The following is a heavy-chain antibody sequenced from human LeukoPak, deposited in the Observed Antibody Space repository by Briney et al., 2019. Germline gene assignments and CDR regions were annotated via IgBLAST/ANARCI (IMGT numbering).Heavy chain of an antibody. Sequence: ASVKVSFTATGYTFINYYLHWVRQSPGQGLEWMGIINPSSGGTSYAQKFQGRVTMTRATSTSTVYMELSSLRPEDTAVYYCARDPSYCGGDCYAFDIWGQGTMVTVSS. CDR3: ARDPSYCGGDCYAFDI. D-gene: IGHD2-21*02. J-gene: IGHJ3*02. V-gene: IGHV1-46*01. CDR1: GYTFINYY. CDR2: INPSSGGT.